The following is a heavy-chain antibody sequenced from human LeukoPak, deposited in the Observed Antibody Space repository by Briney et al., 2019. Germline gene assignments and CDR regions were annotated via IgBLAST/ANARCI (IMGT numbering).Heavy chain of an antibody. CDR2: IRYDGSNK. J-gene: IGHJ4*02. D-gene: IGHD3-22*01. CDR3: ARIITMIVVAGGY. V-gene: IGHV3-30*02. CDR1: GFTFSSYG. Sequence: GGSLRLSCAASGFTFSSYGMHWVRQAPGKGLEWVVFIRYDGSNKYYADSVKGRFTISRDNSKNTLYLQMNSLRAEDRAVYYCARIITMIVVAGGYWGQGTLVTVSS.